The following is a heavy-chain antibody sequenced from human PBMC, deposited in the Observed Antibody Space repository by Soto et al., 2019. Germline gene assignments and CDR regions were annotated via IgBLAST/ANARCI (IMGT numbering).Heavy chain of an antibody. CDR2: IYHSGGT. J-gene: IGHJ4*02. Sequence: QVQLQESGPGLVKPSGTLSLTCAVSGGSISSSNWWSWVRQPPGKGLEWIGEIYHSGGTNYNPSLKRRVTLSVDKSKHQFSLKLSSVTAADTAVYYCARASGSGWLDYWGQGTLVTVSS. CDR1: GGSISSSNW. D-gene: IGHD6-19*01. V-gene: IGHV4-4*02. CDR3: ARASGSGWLDY.